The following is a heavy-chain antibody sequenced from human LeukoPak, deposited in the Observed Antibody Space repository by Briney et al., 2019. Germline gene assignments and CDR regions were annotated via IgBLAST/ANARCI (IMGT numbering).Heavy chain of an antibody. D-gene: IGHD4-23*01. CDR1: GFTFSSYA. V-gene: IGHV3-30-3*01. CDR2: ISYDGSNK. J-gene: IGHJ4*02. CDR3: ARGGRWSNADALDY. Sequence: GGSLRLSCAASGFTFSSYAMHWVRQAPGKGLEWVAVISYDGSNKYYADPVKGRFTISRDNSKNTLYLQMNSLRAEDTAVYYCARGGRWSNADALDYWGQGTLVTVSS.